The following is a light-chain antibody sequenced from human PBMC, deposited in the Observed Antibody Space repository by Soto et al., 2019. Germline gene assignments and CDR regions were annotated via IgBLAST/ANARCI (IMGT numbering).Light chain of an antibody. CDR2: DVS. J-gene: IGKJ4*01. CDR3: QQFYTYPLT. CDR1: QGIGSA. Sequence: AIQLTQSPSSLSASVGDRVTITCRASQGIGSALAWFQQKPGQAPKLLIPDVSSLKSGVPSRFSGSGSGTDFTLTISSLQPEDFATYYCQQFYTYPLTFGGGTKVEIK. V-gene: IGKV1-13*02.